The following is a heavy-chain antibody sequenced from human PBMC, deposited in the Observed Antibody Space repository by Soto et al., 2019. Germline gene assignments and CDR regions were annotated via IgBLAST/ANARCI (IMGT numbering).Heavy chain of an antibody. CDR1: GFTFSDYY. CDR2: MSSSGSII. V-gene: IGHV3-11*01. D-gene: IGHD7-27*01. CDR3: ARGSRANSWYFDL. Sequence: QVQLVESGGGLVKPGGSLRLSCAASGFTFSDYYMTWIRQAPGKGLEWVSYMSSSGSIIYYADSVKGRFTISRDNAKNSLYLQMNILIAEDTAVHYCARGSRANSWYFDLWGRGTLVTVSS. J-gene: IGHJ2*01.